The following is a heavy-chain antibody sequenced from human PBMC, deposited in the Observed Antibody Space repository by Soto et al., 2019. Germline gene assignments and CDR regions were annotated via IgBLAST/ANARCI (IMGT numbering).Heavy chain of an antibody. V-gene: IGHV3-23*01. CDR1: GFTFSSYA. CDR2: ISGSGGST. CDR3: AKGASYSSGWRRGLRKKD. D-gene: IGHD6-19*01. Sequence: GGSLRLSCAASGFTFSSYAMSWVRQAPGKGLEWVSAISGSGGSTYYADSVKGRFTISRDNSKNTLYLQMNSLRAEDTAVYYCAKGASYSSGWRRGLRKKDWGQGTLVTVSS. J-gene: IGHJ4*02.